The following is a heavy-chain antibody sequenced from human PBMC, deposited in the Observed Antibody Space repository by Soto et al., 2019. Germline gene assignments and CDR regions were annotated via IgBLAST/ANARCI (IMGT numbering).Heavy chain of an antibody. Sequence: QVRLVESGGGVVQPGRSLRLSCAASGFIFSSYGMHWVRQAPGKGLEWVAVIWYDGSNKYNIAPMEGRFTISRDNSKNTLYLQMNSLRPEDTAVYYCAKGTGYTSGTNDAFDIWGQGTMVTVSS. CDR3: AKGTGYTSGTNDAFDI. D-gene: IGHD5-18*01. CDR2: IWYDGSNK. CDR1: GFIFSSYG. V-gene: IGHV3-33*06. J-gene: IGHJ3*02.